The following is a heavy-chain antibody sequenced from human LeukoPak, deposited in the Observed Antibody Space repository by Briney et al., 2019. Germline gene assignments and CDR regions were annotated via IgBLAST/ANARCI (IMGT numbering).Heavy chain of an antibody. Sequence: PSETLSLTCTVSGGSISSYYWSWIRQPAGKGLEWIGRIYTSGSTNYNPSLKSRVTMSVDTSKNQFSLKLSSVTAADTAVYYCARAVTDSGGYSYYFDYWGQGTLVTVSS. CDR3: ARAVTDSGGYSYYFDY. V-gene: IGHV4-4*07. D-gene: IGHD1-26*01. CDR1: GGSISSYY. J-gene: IGHJ4*02. CDR2: IYTSGST.